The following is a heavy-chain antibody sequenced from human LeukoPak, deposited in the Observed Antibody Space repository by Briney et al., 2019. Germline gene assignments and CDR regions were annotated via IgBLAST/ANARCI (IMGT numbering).Heavy chain of an antibody. D-gene: IGHD5-18*01. CDR1: GGSISSYY. V-gene: IGHV4-59*01. Sequence: PSETLSLXCTVSGGSISSYYWSWIRQPPGKGLVLIGYIYDSGSTNYNPSLKSRVTISVDTPKNQFSLKLSSVTAADTAVYNFARHGGGYSYDYWGQGTLVPVSS. CDR2: IYDSGST. CDR3: ARHGGGYSYDY. J-gene: IGHJ4*02.